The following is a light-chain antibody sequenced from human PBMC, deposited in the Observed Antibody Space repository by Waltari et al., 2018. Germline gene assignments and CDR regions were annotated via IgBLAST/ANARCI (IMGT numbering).Light chain of an antibody. CDR2: EGS. J-gene: IGLJ2*01. V-gene: IGLV2-8*01. CDR3: SSYAGSTMV. CDR1: SSNVGAYNY. Sequence: QSALTQPPSASGSPGQPVTISCTGTSSNVGAYNYVSWYQQPPSKAPKPLILEGSERPAGVPDRLSGSKSGNTASLTVSGLQADDEAEYYCSSYAGSTMVFGRGTKLTVL.